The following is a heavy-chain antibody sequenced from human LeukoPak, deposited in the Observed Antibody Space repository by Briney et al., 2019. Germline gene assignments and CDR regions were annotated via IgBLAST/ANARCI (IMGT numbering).Heavy chain of an antibody. J-gene: IGHJ3*02. CDR3: AKEGALGYCGSTSCEDAFDI. V-gene: IGHV3-23*01. CDR1: AFIVISYA. CDR2: IIAISSST. Sequence: GGALILPSAASAFIVISYAMSCVRHAPPKGREWCASIIAISSSTYYADSAKGRFTITRENSTNTLYLQMISLRAEDTAVYYCAKEGALGYCGSTSCEDAFDIWEQGTMVSASS. D-gene: IGHD2-2*01.